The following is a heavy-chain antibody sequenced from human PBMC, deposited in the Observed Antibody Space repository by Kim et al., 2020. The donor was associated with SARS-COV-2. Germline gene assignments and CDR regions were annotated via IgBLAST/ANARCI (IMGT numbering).Heavy chain of an antibody. V-gene: IGHV3-73*01. CDR2: IRSKANSYAT. CDR1: GFTFSGSA. CDR3: TRLGSGRKGVY. Sequence: GGSLRLSCAASGFTFSGSAMHWVRQASGKGLVWVGRIRSKANSYATAYAASVKGRFTISRDDSKNTAYLQMNSLKTEDTAVYYCTRLGSGRKGVYWGQGTLVTVSS. D-gene: IGHD3-10*02. J-gene: IGHJ4*02.